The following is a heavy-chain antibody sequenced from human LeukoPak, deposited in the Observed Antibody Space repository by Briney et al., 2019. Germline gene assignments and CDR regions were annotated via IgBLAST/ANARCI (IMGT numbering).Heavy chain of an antibody. Sequence: GGSLRLSCAASGFTVSSNYMSWVRQALGKGLERVSLIYSGGSTYYADSVKGRFTISRDNSKNTLYLQMNSLRAEDTAVYYCARRAGGYSHPYDYWGQGTLVTVSS. CDR3: ARRAGGYSHPYDY. V-gene: IGHV3-53*01. J-gene: IGHJ4*02. CDR2: IYSGGST. CDR1: GFTVSSNY. D-gene: IGHD4-23*01.